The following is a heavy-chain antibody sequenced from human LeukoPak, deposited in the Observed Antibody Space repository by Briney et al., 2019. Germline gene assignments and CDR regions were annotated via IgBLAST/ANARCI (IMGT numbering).Heavy chain of an antibody. Sequence: PGGSLRLSCVASGFTFSNYWMHWVRQPPGKGLVWVSRIYVDGRTTNYADSVKGRFTISRDNAKNTLYLQMNSLRAEDTAVNYCARGDIVVVPASNLFDYWGQGTLATVSS. CDR2: IYVDGRTT. CDR1: GFTFSNYW. CDR3: ARGDIVVVPASNLFDY. J-gene: IGHJ4*02. V-gene: IGHV3-74*01. D-gene: IGHD2-2*01.